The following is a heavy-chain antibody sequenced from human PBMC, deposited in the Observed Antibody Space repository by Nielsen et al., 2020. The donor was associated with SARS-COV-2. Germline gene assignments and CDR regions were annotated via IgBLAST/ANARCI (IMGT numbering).Heavy chain of an antibody. V-gene: IGHV4-34*01. CDR2: INHSGST. J-gene: IGHJ5*01. D-gene: IGHD6-19*01. CDR3: ARRSSGWYWFDP. CDR1: GGSFSGYY. Sequence: PETLSLTCAVYGGSFSGYYWSWIRQPPGKGLEWIGEINHSGSTNYNPSLKSRVTISVDTSKNQYSLKLSSVTAADTAVYYCARRSSGWYWFDPWGQGTLVTVSS.